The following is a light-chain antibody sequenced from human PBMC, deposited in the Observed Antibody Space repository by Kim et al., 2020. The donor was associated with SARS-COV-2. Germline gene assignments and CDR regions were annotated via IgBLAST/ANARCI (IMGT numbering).Light chain of an antibody. J-gene: IGKJ2*01. V-gene: IGKV3-20*01. CDR2: VAS. CDR1: QSVTSNY. CDR3: QQYGTSPYT. Sequence: EVVLTQSPGTLSLSPGERATLSCRASQSVTSNYLAWYQQKPGQTPRLLIYVASRRATGIPDRFSGSGSGTDFTLTISRLEPEDFAVYYCQQYGTSPYTFGQGTKLEIK.